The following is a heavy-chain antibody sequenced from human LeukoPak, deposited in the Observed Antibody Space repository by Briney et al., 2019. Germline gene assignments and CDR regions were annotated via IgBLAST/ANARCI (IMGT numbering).Heavy chain of an antibody. CDR1: GFTFDDYA. CDR2: ISWDSGSI. Sequence: GGSLRLSCAASGFTFDDYAMHWVRQAPGKGLEWVSGISWDSGSIGYADSVKGRFTISRDNSKNTLYLQMNSLRAEDTAVYYCASGEGDILTGYLWYWGQGTLVTGSS. J-gene: IGHJ4*02. D-gene: IGHD3-9*01. V-gene: IGHV3-9*01. CDR3: ASGEGDILTGYLWY.